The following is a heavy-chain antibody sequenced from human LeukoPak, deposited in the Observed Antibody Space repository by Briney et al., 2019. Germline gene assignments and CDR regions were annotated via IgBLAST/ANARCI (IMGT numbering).Heavy chain of an antibody. Sequence: GGSLRLSCAASGFTFSSYWMSWVRQAPGKGLEWVANIKQDGSEKYYVDSVKGRFTISRDNAKNSLYLQMNSLRAEDTAVYYCARVARIFGVVEYYFDYWGQGTLVTVSS. J-gene: IGHJ4*02. CDR2: IKQDGSEK. CDR1: GFTFSSYW. D-gene: IGHD3-3*01. V-gene: IGHV3-7*01. CDR3: ARVARIFGVVEYYFDY.